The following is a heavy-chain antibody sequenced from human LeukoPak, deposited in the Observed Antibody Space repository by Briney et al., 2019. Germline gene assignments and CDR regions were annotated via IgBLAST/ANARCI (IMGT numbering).Heavy chain of an antibody. CDR1: VGSISSYY. V-gene: IGHV4-59*01. CDR3: ARDSEDTAISFDY. D-gene: IGHD5-18*01. J-gene: IGHJ4*02. CDR2: IYYSGTT. Sequence: SETLSLTCTVSVGSISSYYWSWIRQPPGKGLEWIGYIYYSGTTNYNPSLKSRVTISVDTSKNQFSLKLSSVTAADTAVYYCARDSEDTAISFDYWGQGTLVTVSS.